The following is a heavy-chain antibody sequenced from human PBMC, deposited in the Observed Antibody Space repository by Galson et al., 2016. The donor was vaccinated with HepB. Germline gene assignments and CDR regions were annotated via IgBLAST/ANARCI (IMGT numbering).Heavy chain of an antibody. V-gene: IGHV4-39*01. CDR3: GKCIWTGYTYFDS. D-gene: IGHD3/OR15-3a*01. J-gene: IGHJ4*02. CDR1: GGSTSKNRNY. CDR2: IYYSGSA. Sequence: SETLSLTCTVSGGSTSKNRNYWGWIRQPPGKGLEWIASIYYSGSAYYNPSLKSRVTISVDTSKNQFFLKLTSVTAADTAMYYCGKCIWTGYTYFDSLGQGTLVTVSS.